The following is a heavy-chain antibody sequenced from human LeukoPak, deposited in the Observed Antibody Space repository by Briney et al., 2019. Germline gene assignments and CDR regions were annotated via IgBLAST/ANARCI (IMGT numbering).Heavy chain of an antibody. CDR3: AREKQLGKFDF. D-gene: IGHD7-27*01. CDR2: TYYRSKWYN. J-gene: IGHJ4*02. CDR1: GDTVSSNSAA. V-gene: IGHV6-1*01. Sequence: SQTLSLTCAISGDTVSSNSAAWNWLRQSPWRGLEWLGRTYYRSKWYNNYAVSVKGRITINPDTSKNQFSLQLNSVTPDDTAVYFCAREKQLGKFDFWGQGTLVTVSS.